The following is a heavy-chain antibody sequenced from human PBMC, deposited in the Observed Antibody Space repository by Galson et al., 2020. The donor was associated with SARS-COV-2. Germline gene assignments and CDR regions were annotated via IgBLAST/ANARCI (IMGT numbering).Heavy chain of an antibody. J-gene: IGHJ3*02. CDR1: GYTLSEIS. V-gene: IGHV1-24*01. D-gene: IGHD2-2*01. CDR3: ASSRWLSTFDM. CDR2: FDPEAGEA. Sequence: ASVKVSCRVSGYTLSEISMHWVRQAPGKGLEWMAGFDPEAGEAVYAQHFQGRVTLTEGTSADTAYMELSSLRSGDTAVYYCASSRWLSTFDMWGQGTMVTVSS.